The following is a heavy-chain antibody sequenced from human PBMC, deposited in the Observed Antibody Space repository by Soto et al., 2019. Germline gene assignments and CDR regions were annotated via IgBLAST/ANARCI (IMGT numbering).Heavy chain of an antibody. CDR1: GFTFHEYA. V-gene: IGHV3-30*18. CDR3: AKDKGVFNWATSYFDY. CDR2: TSYDGNNE. D-gene: IGHD1-1*01. Sequence: VQLIESGGGWVQPGTSLRVSCAASGFTFHEYAMHWVRQAPGKGLEWVALTSYDGNNEYYTDSVKGRFTISRDNSKNTLFLQMNSPRPEDTAVYYCAKDKGVFNWATSYFDYWGQGALVTVSS. J-gene: IGHJ4*02.